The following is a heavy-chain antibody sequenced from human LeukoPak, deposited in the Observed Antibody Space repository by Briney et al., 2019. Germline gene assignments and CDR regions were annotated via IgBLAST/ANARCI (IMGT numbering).Heavy chain of an antibody. CDR3: ARGERLGPDI. CDR1: GGSISSGGFY. D-gene: IGHD3-16*01. V-gene: IGHV4-61*08. J-gene: IGHJ3*02. CDR2: FSYSGST. Sequence: PSETLSLTCTVSGGSISSGGFYWSWIRQPPGKGLEWIGYFSYSGSTNYNPSLKSRVTISVDTSNNQFSLKLTSVTAADTALYYCARGERLGPDIWGQGTMVTVSS.